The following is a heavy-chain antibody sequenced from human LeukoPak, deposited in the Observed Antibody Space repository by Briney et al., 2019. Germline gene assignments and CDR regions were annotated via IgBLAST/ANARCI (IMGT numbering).Heavy chain of an antibody. V-gene: IGHV1-69*05. CDR3: ARGRGIAAAGIYGMDV. J-gene: IGHJ6*02. CDR1: GGTFSSYA. D-gene: IGHD6-13*01. Sequence: SVKVSCKASGGTFSSYAISWVRQAPGQGLEWMGGIIPIFGTANYAQKFQGRVTITTDESTSTAYMELSSLRSEDTAVYYCARGRGIAAAGIYGMDVWGQGTTVTVSS. CDR2: IIPIFGTA.